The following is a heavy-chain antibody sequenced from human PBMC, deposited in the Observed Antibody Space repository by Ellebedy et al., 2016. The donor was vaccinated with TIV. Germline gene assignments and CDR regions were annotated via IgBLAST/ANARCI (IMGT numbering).Heavy chain of an antibody. V-gene: IGHV3-53*01. D-gene: IGHD5-18*01. Sequence: PGGSLRLSCAASGFTVRSNYMGWVRQAPGKGLEWVSVIYSGGTTHYADSVKGRFIISRDKSKNTMYLQMNILKAEDTAVYYCAGHGDRAMAHWGQGTLVTVSS. CDR1: GFTVRSNY. CDR3: AGHGDRAMAH. J-gene: IGHJ4*02. CDR2: IYSGGTT.